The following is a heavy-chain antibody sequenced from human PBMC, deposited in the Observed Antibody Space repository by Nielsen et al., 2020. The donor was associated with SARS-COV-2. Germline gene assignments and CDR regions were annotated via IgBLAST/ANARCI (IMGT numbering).Heavy chain of an antibody. V-gene: IGHV3-48*04. CDR2: ISNRSGPK. J-gene: IGHJ4*02. Sequence: VRQAPGKGLEWVSYISNRSGPKYYADPVEGRFTISRDNAGNSLYLHMTSLRAEDTAVYYCARDLFSKDHYPYYDSSAFDYWGLGTLVTVSS. D-gene: IGHD3-22*01. CDR3: ARDLFSKDHYPYYDSSAFDY.